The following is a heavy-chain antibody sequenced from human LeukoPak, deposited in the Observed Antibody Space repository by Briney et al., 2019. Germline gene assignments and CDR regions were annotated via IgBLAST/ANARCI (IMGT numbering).Heavy chain of an antibody. CDR2: ISSSDSTI. D-gene: IGHD5-24*01. V-gene: IGHV3-48*04. J-gene: IGHJ4*02. CDR3: ARTIEMATISYF. Sequence: GGSLRLSCAASGFTFSSYWLTWVRQAPGKGLEWVSYISSSDSTIYYADSVKGRFTISRDNAKNSLYLQMNSLRAGDTAVYYCARTIEMATISYFWGQGTLVTVSS. CDR1: GFTFSSYW.